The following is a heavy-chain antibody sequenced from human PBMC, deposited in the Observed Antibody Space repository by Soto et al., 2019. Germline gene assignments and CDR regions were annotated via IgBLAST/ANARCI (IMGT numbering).Heavy chain of an antibody. D-gene: IGHD2-2*01. J-gene: IGHJ5*02. Sequence: QVQLVESGGGVVQPGRSLRLSCAASGFTFSNCPMHWVRQAPGKGLEWVSVISYDGNNKYYADSVRGRFAVSRDKSKNTMYLQMTSMRAEDTSIYYCASSPPGIEVVPAAHSWFDPWGQGTMVIVSS. CDR1: GFTFSNCP. CDR2: ISYDGNNK. CDR3: ASSPPGIEVVPAAHSWFDP. V-gene: IGHV3-30*09.